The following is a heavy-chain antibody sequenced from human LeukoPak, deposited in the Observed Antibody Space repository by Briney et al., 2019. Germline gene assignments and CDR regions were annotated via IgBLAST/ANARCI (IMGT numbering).Heavy chain of an antibody. Sequence: LGESLKISCKGSGYSFNRYWIAWVRQMPGKGLEWMGIIYPDDSDTRYSPSFQGQVTITADKSISTAYPQWSSLKASDNAMYYCARQRRSSGWPNDYWGQGTLVTVSS. CDR3: ARQRRSSGWPNDY. CDR2: IYPDDSDT. D-gene: IGHD6-19*01. CDR1: GYSFNRYW. J-gene: IGHJ4*02. V-gene: IGHV5-51*01.